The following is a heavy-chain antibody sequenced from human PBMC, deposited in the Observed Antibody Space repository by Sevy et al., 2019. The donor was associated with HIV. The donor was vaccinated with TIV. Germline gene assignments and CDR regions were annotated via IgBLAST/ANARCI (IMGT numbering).Heavy chain of an antibody. V-gene: IGHV3-48*03. J-gene: IGHJ2*01. Sequence: GGSLRLSCAASGFTFSSYEMNWVRQAPGKGLEWVSYISSSGSTIYYADSVKGRFTISRDNAKNSLYLKMNSLRAEDTAVYYCASYRAAYDPYFDLWGRGTLVTVSS. CDR3: ASYRAAYDPYFDL. CDR1: GFTFSSYE. CDR2: ISSSGSTI. D-gene: IGHD2-21*01.